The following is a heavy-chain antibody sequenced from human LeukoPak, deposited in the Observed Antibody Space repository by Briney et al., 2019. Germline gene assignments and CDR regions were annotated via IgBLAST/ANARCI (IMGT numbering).Heavy chain of an antibody. CDR2: INTNTGNP. CDR1: GGTFSSYA. Sequence: ASVKVSCKASGGTFSSYAISWVRQAPGQGLEWMGWINTNTGNPTYAQGFTGRFVFSLDTCVSTAYLQISSLKAEDTAVYYCARDGHTAIARVHYFDYWGQGTLVTVSS. J-gene: IGHJ4*02. D-gene: IGHD5-18*01. CDR3: ARDGHTAIARVHYFDY. V-gene: IGHV7-4-1*02.